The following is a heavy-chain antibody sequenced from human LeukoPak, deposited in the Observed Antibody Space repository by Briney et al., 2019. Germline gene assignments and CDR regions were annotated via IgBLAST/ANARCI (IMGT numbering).Heavy chain of an antibody. CDR2: ISSNGGTS. J-gene: IGHJ3*02. V-gene: IGHV3-64*01. CDR3: ARPYSSTWYFAFDI. CDR1: GFTSSPYT. Sequence: PGGSLRLSCAAPGFTSSPYTMHWVRQAPGKGLEYVSAISSNGGTSFYANSVKGRFTISRDNSKNTLYLQMGSLRAEDMAVYYCARPYSSTWYFAFDIWGRGTMVTVSS. D-gene: IGHD6-13*01.